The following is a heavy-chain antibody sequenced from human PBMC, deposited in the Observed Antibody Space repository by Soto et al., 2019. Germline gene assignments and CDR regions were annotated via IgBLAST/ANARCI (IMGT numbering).Heavy chain of an antibody. J-gene: IGHJ5*02. CDR3: AKDSSSTVGWFDP. D-gene: IGHD2-2*01. CDR2: ISYDGSTK. CDR1: GFTFSSYG. Sequence: QVQLVESGGGVVQPGRSLRLSCAASGFTFSSYGMHWVRQAPGKGLEWVAVISYDGSTKYYGDSVKGRFTISRDNSKNTLYRQMNSLRAEDTAVYYCAKDSSSTVGWFDPWGQGTLVTVSS. V-gene: IGHV3-30*18.